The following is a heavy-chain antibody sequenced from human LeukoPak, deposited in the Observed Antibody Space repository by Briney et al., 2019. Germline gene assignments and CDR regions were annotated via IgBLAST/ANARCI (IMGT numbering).Heavy chain of an antibody. CDR3: TADIVVVVAASFDY. CDR2: IRSKAYGGTT. Sequence: GRSLRLSCTASGFTFGDYAMSWFRQAPGKGLEWVGFIRSKAYGGTTEYAASVKGRFTISRDDSKSIAYLQMNSLKTKDTAVYYCTADIVVVVAASFDYWGQGTLVTVSS. J-gene: IGHJ4*02. D-gene: IGHD2-15*01. CDR1: GFTFGDYA. V-gene: IGHV3-49*03.